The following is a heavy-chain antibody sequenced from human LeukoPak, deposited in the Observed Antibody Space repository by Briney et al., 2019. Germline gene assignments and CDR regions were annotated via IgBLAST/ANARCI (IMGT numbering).Heavy chain of an antibody. J-gene: IGHJ4*02. Sequence: SETLSLTCAVYGGSLSGYYWSWIRQPPGKGLEWIGEINHSGSTNYNPSLKSRVTISVDTSKNQFSLKLSSVTAADTAVYYCARSPPYSSGWYSKSGYFDYGGQGTLVTVSS. CDR3: ARSPPYSSGWYSKSGYFDY. V-gene: IGHV4-34*01. CDR2: INHSGST. D-gene: IGHD6-19*01. CDR1: GGSLSGYY.